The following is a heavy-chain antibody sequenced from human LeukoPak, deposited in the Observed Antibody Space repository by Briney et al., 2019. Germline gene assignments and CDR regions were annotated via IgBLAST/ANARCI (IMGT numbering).Heavy chain of an antibody. CDR3: ARGSNYYYGMDV. V-gene: IGHV1-18*01. CDR2: ISANNGNT. J-gene: IGHJ6*02. D-gene: IGHD2-15*01. Sequence: ASVKVSCKASDYTFTSYGISWVRQAPGQGLEWMGWISANNGNTNYAQKLQGRVTMTTDTSTSTAYMELRSLRFDDTAVYYCARGSNYYYGMDVWGQGTTVTVSS. CDR1: DYTFTSYG.